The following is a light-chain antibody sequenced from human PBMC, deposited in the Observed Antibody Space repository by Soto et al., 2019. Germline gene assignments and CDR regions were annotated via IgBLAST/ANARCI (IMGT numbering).Light chain of an antibody. CDR2: RDN. J-gene: IGLJ2*01. Sequence: SYELTQPLSVSVALGQTARITCGGNNIESKNVHWYRQKPGQAPVLAIYRDNKRPSGSPERFSGSNSGNTATLTITRAQAGDEADYYCQVWDSSTVVFGGGTKLTVL. CDR1: NIESKN. V-gene: IGLV3-9*01. CDR3: QVWDSSTVV.